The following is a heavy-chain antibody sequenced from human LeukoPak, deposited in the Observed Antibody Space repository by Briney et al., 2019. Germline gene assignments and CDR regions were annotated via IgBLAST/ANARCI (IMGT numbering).Heavy chain of an antibody. CDR3: ARGGTIYDTIPEDPFDI. V-gene: IGHV1-8*01. J-gene: IGHJ3*02. D-gene: IGHD3-22*01. Sequence: ASVKVSCKASGYTFSTYDINWVRQAPGQGLEWMGWMNPNSGNTGYAQEFQGRVAMTRDTSISTAYMELRSLISDDTAVYYCARGGTIYDTIPEDPFDIWGQGTMVTVSS. CDR1: GYTFSTYD. CDR2: MNPNSGNT.